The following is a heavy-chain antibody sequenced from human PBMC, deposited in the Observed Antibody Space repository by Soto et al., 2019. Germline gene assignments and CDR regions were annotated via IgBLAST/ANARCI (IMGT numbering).Heavy chain of an antibody. D-gene: IGHD4-17*01. J-gene: IGHJ3*02. CDR2: ISGSSSST. Sequence: SLRLSCAASGFTFSSYSMNCVRQAPGKGLEWVSSISGSSSSTYYADSVKGRSTISRDNAKNTLYLQMNSLRAEDTAVYYCAKFYGTNGDYDAFDIWGQGTMVTVPS. CDR3: AKFYGTNGDYDAFDI. V-gene: IGHV3-21*04. CDR1: GFTFSSYS.